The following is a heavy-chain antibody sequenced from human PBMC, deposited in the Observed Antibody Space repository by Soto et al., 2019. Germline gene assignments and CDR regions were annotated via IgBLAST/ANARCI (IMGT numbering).Heavy chain of an antibody. D-gene: IGHD2-15*01. CDR3: AKEFSADNWVFDL. Sequence: QVHLAESGGGVVQPGRSLRLSCIASGFTFSTYSIHWVRQAPGRGLEWLAVISFDGKVKYYADSVKGRFTVSRDNCKDTVFLEMNSLRTEDTSVYHCAKEFSADNWVFDLWGRGTLVTVSS. J-gene: IGHJ2*01. CDR1: GFTFSTYS. CDR2: ISFDGKVK. V-gene: IGHV3-30*18.